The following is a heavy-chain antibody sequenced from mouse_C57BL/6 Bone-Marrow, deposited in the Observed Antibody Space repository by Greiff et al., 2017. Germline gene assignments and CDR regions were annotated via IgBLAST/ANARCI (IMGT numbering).Heavy chain of an antibody. J-gene: IGHJ1*03. Sequence: VQLQQSGPVLVKPGPSVKISCKASGFTFTDYYMHWVKQSHGKSLEWIGLVYPYYGGTSYNQKFKGKATLPVDPSSSPAYLALTSLHSEDSAVYYCAWRGYWYFDVWGTGTTVTVSS. CDR3: AWRGYWYFDV. CDR2: VYPYYGGT. CDR1: GFTFTDYY. V-gene: IGHV1-36*01.